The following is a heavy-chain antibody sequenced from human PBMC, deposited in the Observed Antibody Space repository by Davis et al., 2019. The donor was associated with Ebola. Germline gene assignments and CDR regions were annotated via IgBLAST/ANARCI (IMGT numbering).Heavy chain of an antibody. CDR2: INPSGGST. D-gene: IGHD6-13*01. CDR1: GYTFTSYY. CDR3: ARGRAAAGTQFYLSFHYGMDV. V-gene: IGHV1-46*01. J-gene: IGHJ6*02. Sequence: ASVKVSCKASGYTFTSYYMHWVRQAPGQGLEWMGIINPSGGSTSYAQKFQGRVTMTRDTSTSTVYMELSSLRAEDTAVYYCARGRAAAGTQFYLSFHYGMDVWGQGTTVTVSS.